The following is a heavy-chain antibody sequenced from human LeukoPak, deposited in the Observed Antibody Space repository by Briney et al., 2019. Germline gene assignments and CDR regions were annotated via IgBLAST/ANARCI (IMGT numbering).Heavy chain of an antibody. V-gene: IGHV4-4*07. D-gene: IGHD3-3*01. CDR3: AGASRITIKSGWFDP. J-gene: IGHJ5*02. CDR2: IYTSGST. CDR1: GGSISSYY. Sequence: PSETLSLTCTVSGGSISSYYWSWIRQPAGKGLEWIGRIYTSGSTNYNPSLMSRVTMSVDTSKNQFSLKLSSVTAADTAVYYCAGASRITIKSGWFDPWGQGTLVTVSS.